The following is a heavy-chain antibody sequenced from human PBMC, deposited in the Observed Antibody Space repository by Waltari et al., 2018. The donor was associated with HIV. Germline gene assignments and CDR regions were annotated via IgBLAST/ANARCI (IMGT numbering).Heavy chain of an antibody. D-gene: IGHD3-3*01. CDR3: ARDLIFGIIIPPNFVSCPDH. CDR1: GFTFSSSA. J-gene: IGHJ5*02. V-gene: IGHV3-33*01. CDR2: IWYDGTNK. Sequence: QVHLVESGGGVVQPGRSLRLSCTASGFTFSSSAMHWFRQAPGKGMEWVAVIWYDGTNKYYADSVKGRFTISRDNSKNTLYLQMNSLRADDTAIYYCARDLIFGIIIPPNFVSCPDHWGQGTLVTVSS.